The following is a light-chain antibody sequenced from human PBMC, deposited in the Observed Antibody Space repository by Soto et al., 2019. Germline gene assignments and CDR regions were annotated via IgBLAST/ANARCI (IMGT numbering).Light chain of an antibody. V-gene: IGKV3-15*01. Sequence: DIVMTQSPATLSLSPGEGATLSCRASQSLSTDLAWYQQKPGQPPRLLIYGASTRDTDFPARFSGSGSGTEFTLTISSLQSEDSAVYYCQKYTNWPRKFGQGTKVDIK. CDR3: QKYTNWPRK. CDR2: GAS. CDR1: QSLSTD. J-gene: IGKJ1*01.